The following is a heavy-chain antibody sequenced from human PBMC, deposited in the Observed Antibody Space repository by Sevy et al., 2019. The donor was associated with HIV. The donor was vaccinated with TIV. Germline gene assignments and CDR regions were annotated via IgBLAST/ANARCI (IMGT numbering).Heavy chain of an antibody. J-gene: IGHJ3*02. Sequence: SETLSLTCTVSGGSINSDHRNWIRQPPGKGLEWIGYVYYTGGTNYNPSLKNRVTISVDRTKNQFSLKLTSVTAADTAVYYCARRNDFAIWDQGTMVTVSS. CDR1: GGSINSDH. V-gene: IGHV4-59*08. CDR3: ARRNDFAI. CDR2: VYYTGGT.